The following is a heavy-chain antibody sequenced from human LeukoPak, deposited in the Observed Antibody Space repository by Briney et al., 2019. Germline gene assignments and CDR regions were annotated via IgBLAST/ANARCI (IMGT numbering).Heavy chain of an antibody. D-gene: IGHD2-2*01. CDR1: GFTFSSYS. CDR3: ARSYCSSTSCYYPPDY. CDR2: ISSSSSYI. V-gene: IGHV3-21*01. J-gene: IGHJ4*02. Sequence: GGPLRLSCAASGFTFSSYSMNWVRQAPGKGLEWVSSISSSSSYIYYADSVKGRFTISRDNAKNSLYLQMNSLRAEDTAVYYCARSYCSSTSCYYPPDYWGQGTLVTVSS.